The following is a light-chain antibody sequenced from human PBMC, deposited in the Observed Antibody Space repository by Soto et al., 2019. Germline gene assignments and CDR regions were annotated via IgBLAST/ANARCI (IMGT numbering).Light chain of an antibody. V-gene: IGLV2-14*01. J-gene: IGLJ1*01. CDR3: CSYTSSSTYV. CDR1: GSDVGAYNY. CDR2: DVV. Sequence: QSALTQPASVSGSPGQSITISCTGTGSDVGAYNYFSWYQQCPGKAPKLIIYDVVNRPSGVSNRFSGSKSGNTAALIIFGLQAEDEADYYCCSYTSSSTYVFGTGTKLTVL.